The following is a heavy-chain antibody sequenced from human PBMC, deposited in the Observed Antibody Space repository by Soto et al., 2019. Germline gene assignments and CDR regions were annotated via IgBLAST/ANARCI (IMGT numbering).Heavy chain of an antibody. Sequence: QLQLQESGPGLVKPSETLSLTCTVSGGSVSSSSYYWGWIRQPPGKGLEWIGSVYYSGSTYLNPSLKSRVTMSVDTSKNQFSLRLSSVTAADTAVYYCARLEGCLGYWGQGTLVTVSS. CDR2: VYYSGST. D-gene: IGHD3-16*01. CDR3: ARLEGCLGY. J-gene: IGHJ4*02. V-gene: IGHV4-39*01. CDR1: GGSVSSSSYY.